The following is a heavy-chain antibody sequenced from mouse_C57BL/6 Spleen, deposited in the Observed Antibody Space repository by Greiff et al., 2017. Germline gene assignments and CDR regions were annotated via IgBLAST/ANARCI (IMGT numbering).Heavy chain of an antibody. CDR1: GYTFTSYW. Sequence: QVQLQQPGAELVKPGASVKLSCKASGYTFTSYWMQWVKQRPGQGLEWIGEIDPSDSYTNYNQKFKGKATLTVDKSSSTAYMQLSSLTSEDSAVYYCARGGYLGYWGQGTTLTVSS. CDR2: IDPSDSYT. J-gene: IGHJ2*01. CDR3: ARGGYLGY. V-gene: IGHV1-50*01.